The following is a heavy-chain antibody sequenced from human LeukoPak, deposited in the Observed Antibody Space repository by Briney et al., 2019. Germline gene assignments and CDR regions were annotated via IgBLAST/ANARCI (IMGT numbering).Heavy chain of an antibody. CDR2: IRYDGSNK. J-gene: IGHJ4*02. CDR3: AKFKGIAAHGDDY. Sequence: GGSLRLSCAASGFTFSSYGMHWVRQAPGKGLEWVAFIRYDGSNKYYADSVKGRFTISRDNSKNTLYLQINSLRAEDTAVYYCAKFKGIAAHGDDYWGQGTLVTVSS. CDR1: GFTFSSYG. V-gene: IGHV3-30*02. D-gene: IGHD6-13*01.